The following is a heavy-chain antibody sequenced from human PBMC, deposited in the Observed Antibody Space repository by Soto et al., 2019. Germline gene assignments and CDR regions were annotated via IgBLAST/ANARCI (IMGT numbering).Heavy chain of an antibody. CDR2: ISSSSSTI. J-gene: IGHJ4*02. Sequence: EVQLVESGGGLVQPGGSLRLSCAASGFTFSSYSMNWVRQAPGKGLEWVSYISSSSSTIYYADSVEGRFTISRDNAKNSLYLQMNSLRDEDTAVYYCARGPLYCSGGSCYSHFDYWGQGTLVTVSS. D-gene: IGHD2-15*01. CDR3: ARGPLYCSGGSCYSHFDY. CDR1: GFTFSSYS. V-gene: IGHV3-48*02.